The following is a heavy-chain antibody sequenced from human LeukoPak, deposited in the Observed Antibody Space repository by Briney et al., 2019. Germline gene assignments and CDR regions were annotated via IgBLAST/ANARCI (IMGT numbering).Heavy chain of an antibody. CDR2: INSDGSDS. CDR1: GFTCSSCW. CDR3: ATLQIVGVFDVFDI. Sequence: HPGGSLTLSCAASGFTCSSCWMPWVRQAPGKGLVWVSRINSDGSDSNYADSVRGRFTISRDNAKNTLYLQMKSLRVEDTAVYYCATLQIVGVFDVFDIWGQGTKVTVSS. J-gene: IGHJ3*02. D-gene: IGHD1-26*01. V-gene: IGHV3-74*01.